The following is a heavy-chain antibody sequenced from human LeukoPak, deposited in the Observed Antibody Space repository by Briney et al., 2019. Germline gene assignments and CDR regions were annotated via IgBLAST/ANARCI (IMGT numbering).Heavy chain of an antibody. D-gene: IGHD4-17*01. CDR1: GFTFSSYS. CDR3: ARDWTVTTVSFDY. Sequence: PGGSLRLSCAASGFTFSSYSMHWVRQAPGKGLEWVSSISRTSGYISYADSVKGRFTISRDNAKNSLYLQMNSLRAEDTAVYYCARDWTVTTVSFDYWGQGTLVTVSS. CDR2: ISRTSGYI. J-gene: IGHJ4*02. V-gene: IGHV3-21*01.